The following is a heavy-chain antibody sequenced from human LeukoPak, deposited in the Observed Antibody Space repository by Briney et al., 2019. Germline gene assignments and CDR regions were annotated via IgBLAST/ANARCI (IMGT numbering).Heavy chain of an antibody. CDR1: GFTFIIYW. CDR3: ARQTVSPEGDMWFDP. Sequence: GGSLRLSCASSGFTFIIYWMSWVRHAPGKGLEWVANIKQDGSEKYYVDSVKGRFTISRDNTNNSLYLQMNSLRAEDTAVYYCARQTVSPEGDMWFDPWGQGTLVTVSS. J-gene: IGHJ5*02. V-gene: IGHV3-7*01. CDR2: IKQDGSEK. D-gene: IGHD1-14*01.